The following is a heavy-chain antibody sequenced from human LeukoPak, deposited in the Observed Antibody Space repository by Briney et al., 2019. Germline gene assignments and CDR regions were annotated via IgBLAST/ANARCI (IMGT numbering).Heavy chain of an antibody. CDR2: ISYDGSNK. Sequence: GGSLRLSCAASGFTFSSYGMHWVRQAPGKGLEWVAVISYDGSNKYYGDSVKGRFTISRDNSKNTLFLQMSSLRVEDTAMYYCVKDFYYDTPGYMDVWGKGTTVTISS. CDR3: VKDFYYDTPGYMDV. J-gene: IGHJ6*03. CDR1: GFTFSSYG. D-gene: IGHD3-16*01. V-gene: IGHV3-30*18.